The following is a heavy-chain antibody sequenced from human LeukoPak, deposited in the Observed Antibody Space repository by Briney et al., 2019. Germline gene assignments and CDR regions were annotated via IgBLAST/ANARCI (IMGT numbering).Heavy chain of an antibody. V-gene: IGHV3-23*01. CDR1: GITLSNYG. Sequence: PGGSLRLSCGVSGITLSNYGMTWVRQAPGKGLEWVAGLSGSAGGSNYADSVKGCFTISRDNSKNTLFLQMDRLRAEDTAVYFCAKRGVVVRVFLVGFHKEAYYFDSWGQGALVTVSS. CDR2: LSGSAGGS. CDR3: AKRGVVVRVFLVGFHKEAYYFDS. D-gene: IGHD3-16*02. J-gene: IGHJ4*02.